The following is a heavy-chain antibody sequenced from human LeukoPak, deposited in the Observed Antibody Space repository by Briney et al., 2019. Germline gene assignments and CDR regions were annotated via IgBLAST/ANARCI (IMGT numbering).Heavy chain of an antibody. Sequence: PGGSLRLSCAASGFTFSSYEMNWVRQAPGKGLGWVSYISSSGSTIYYADSVKGRFTISRDNAKNSLYLQMNSLRAEDTAVYYCARDFNPDYDILGLDYWGQGTLVTVSS. D-gene: IGHD3-9*01. J-gene: IGHJ4*02. V-gene: IGHV3-48*03. CDR2: ISSSGSTI. CDR1: GFTFSSYE. CDR3: ARDFNPDYDILGLDY.